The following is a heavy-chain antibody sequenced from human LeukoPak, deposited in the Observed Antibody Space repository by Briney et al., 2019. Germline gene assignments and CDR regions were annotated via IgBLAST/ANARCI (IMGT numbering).Heavy chain of an antibody. V-gene: IGHV1-18*01. CDR3: ARVVHYDFWSGYDTSDY. J-gene: IGHJ4*02. CDR1: GYTFTSYG. Sequence: ASVKVSCKASGYTFTSYGISWVRQAPGQGLEWMGWISAYNGNTNYARKLQGRVTMTTDTSTSTAYMELRSLRSDDTAVYYCARVVHYDFWSGYDTSDYWGQGTLVTVSS. CDR2: ISAYNGNT. D-gene: IGHD3-3*01.